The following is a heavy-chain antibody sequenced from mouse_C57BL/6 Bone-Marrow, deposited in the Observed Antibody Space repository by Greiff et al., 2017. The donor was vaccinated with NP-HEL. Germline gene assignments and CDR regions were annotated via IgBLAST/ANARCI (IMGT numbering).Heavy chain of an antibody. Sequence: QVQLQQSGAELVKPGASVKLSCKASGYTFTEYTIHWVKQRSGQGLEWIGWFYPGSGRIKYNEKFKDKATLTADKSSSTVYMELSRLTSEDSAVYFCARHPSYYYGSSPWYFDVWGTGTTVTVSS. D-gene: IGHD1-1*01. CDR1: GYTFTEYT. J-gene: IGHJ1*03. CDR2: FYPGSGRI. CDR3: ARHPSYYYGSSPWYFDV. V-gene: IGHV1-62-2*01.